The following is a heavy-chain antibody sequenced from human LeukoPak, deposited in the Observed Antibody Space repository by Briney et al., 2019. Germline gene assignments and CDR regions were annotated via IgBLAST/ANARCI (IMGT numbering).Heavy chain of an antibody. CDR2: IWYDGSNK. D-gene: IGHD1-1*01. J-gene: IGHJ4*02. Sequence: GGSLRLSCAASGFTFSNYGMHWVRQAPGKGLEWVAHIWYDGSNKYYADSVRGRFTISRDNSKNTLYLQMKSLRAEDTAVYYCARAGTDGETFDYWGQGTLVTVSS. V-gene: IGHV3-33*01. CDR3: ARAGTDGETFDY. CDR1: GFTFSNYG.